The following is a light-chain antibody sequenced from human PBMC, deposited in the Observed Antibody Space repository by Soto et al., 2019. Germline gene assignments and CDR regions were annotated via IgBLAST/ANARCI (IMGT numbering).Light chain of an antibody. J-gene: IGLJ2*01. Sequence: SALTQPRSVSGSPGQSVTISCTGTSSDVGGYNYVSWYQQYPGKAPKPMIFDVTKRPSGVPDRFSGSKSGNTASLTISGLQAEDEADYYCCSYAGSYSLVFGGGTKVTVL. CDR2: DVT. V-gene: IGLV2-11*01. CDR3: CSYAGSYSLV. CDR1: SSDVGGYNY.